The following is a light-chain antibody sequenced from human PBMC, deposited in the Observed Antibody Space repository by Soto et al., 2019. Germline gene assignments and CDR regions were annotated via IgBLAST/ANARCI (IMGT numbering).Light chain of an antibody. V-gene: IGLV6-57*04. CDR1: SGSIASNY. CDR3: QSYDSNNPVI. Sequence: NFMLTQPHSVSESPGKTVTISCTRSSGSIASNYVQWFQQRPGSAPTTVICEDKRRPSGVPDRFSGSIDNSSNSASLTISGLKTDDEADYYCQSYDSNNPVIFGEGTKVTVL. CDR2: EDK. J-gene: IGLJ2*01.